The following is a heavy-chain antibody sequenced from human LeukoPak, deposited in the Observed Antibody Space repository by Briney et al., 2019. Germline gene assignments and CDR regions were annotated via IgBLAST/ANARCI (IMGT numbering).Heavy chain of an antibody. Sequence: GGSLRLSCAASGFTFSSYWMSWVRQAPGKGLESVSSISAGGDRTHYADSVKGRFTVSRDNSKNTLYLHMNSLRAEDTAVYFCAYLDSSGYYYGRLRYWGQGTPVTVSS. CDR2: ISAGGDRT. V-gene: IGHV3-23*01. CDR1: GFTFSSYW. D-gene: IGHD3-22*01. J-gene: IGHJ4*02. CDR3: AYLDSSGYYYGRLRY.